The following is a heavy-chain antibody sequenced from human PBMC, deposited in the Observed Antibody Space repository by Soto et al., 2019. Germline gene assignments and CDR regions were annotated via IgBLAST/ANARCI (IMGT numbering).Heavy chain of an antibody. CDR3: ARAGCSSTSCYGRRVSDWFDP. V-gene: IGHV4-31*03. CDR2: IYYSGST. D-gene: IGHD2-2*01. Sequence: SETLSLTCTVSGGSISSGGYYWSWIRQHPGKGLEWIGYIYYSGSTYYNPSLKSRVTISVDTSKNQFSLKLSSVTAADTAVYYCARAGCSSTSCYGRRVSDWFDPWGQGTLVTVSS. CDR1: GGSISSGGYY. J-gene: IGHJ5*02.